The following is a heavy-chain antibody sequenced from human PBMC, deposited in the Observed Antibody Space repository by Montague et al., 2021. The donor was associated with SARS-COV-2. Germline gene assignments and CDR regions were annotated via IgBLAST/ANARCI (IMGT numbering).Heavy chain of an antibody. CDR2: IYYSGST. Sequence: SETLSLTCTVSGGSISSSSYYWGWIRQPPGKGLEWIGSIYYSGSTYYNPSLKSRVTISVDTSKNQFSLKLSSVTAADTAVYYCARDQGYNWNYYYYYGMDVWGQGTTVTGPS. CDR1: GGSISSSSYY. J-gene: IGHJ6*02. CDR3: ARDQGYNWNYYYYYGMDV. V-gene: IGHV4-39*07. D-gene: IGHD1-20*01.